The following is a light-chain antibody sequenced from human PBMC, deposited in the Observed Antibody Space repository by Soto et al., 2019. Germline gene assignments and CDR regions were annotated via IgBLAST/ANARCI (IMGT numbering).Light chain of an antibody. V-gene: IGKV1-27*01. CDR1: QGISNY. CDR3: QQHRKDTPGT. J-gene: IGKJ1*01. Sequence: DMQMSRAGSSRCACGGGRVTLTCRASQGISNYLAWYQQKPGKVPKLLIYAASTLQLGVPPRFSGSGSGTDFTLTISSLQPEDVGTYYCQQHRKDTPGTFGQGTKVEIK. CDR2: AAS.